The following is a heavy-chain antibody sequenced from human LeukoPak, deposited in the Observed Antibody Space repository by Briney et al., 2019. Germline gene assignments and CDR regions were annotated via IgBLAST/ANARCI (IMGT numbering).Heavy chain of an antibody. CDR2: IDPNSGGT. CDR1: GYTLTDNH. J-gene: IGHJ3*01. CDR3: ARELGLNAFDV. Sequence: ASVKVSCKASGYTLTDNHLYWVRQAPGQGLEWMGWIDPNSGGTNFAQNFQGRLTVTRDTSISTAYMELSRLTSDDTTVYYCARELGLNAFDVWGQGTMVTVSS. V-gene: IGHV1-2*02. D-gene: IGHD7-27*01.